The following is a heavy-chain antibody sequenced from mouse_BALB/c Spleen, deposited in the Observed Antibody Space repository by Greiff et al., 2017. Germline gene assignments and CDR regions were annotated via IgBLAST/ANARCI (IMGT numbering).Heavy chain of an antibody. Sequence: EVKVVESGGGLVKPGGSLKLSCAASGFTFSSYAMSWVRQTPEKRLEWVATISSGGSYTYYPDSVKGRFTISRDNAKNTLYLQMSSLRSEDTAMYYCARGGYDDYAMDYWGQGTSVTVSS. CDR1: GFTFSSYA. J-gene: IGHJ4*01. CDR3: ARGGYDDYAMDY. V-gene: IGHV5-9-3*01. CDR2: ISSGGSYT. D-gene: IGHD2-14*01.